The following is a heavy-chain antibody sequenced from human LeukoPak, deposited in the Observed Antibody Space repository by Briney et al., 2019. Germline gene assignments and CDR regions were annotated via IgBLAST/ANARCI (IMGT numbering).Heavy chain of an antibody. CDR1: GGSISSYY. V-gene: IGHV4-59*12. D-gene: IGHD4-17*01. CDR3: ARDRASVTGYYYYMDV. J-gene: IGHJ6*03. CDR2: IYYSGST. Sequence: SETLSLTCTVSGGSISSYYWSWIRQPPGKGREWIGYIYYSGSTYYNPSLKSRVTISVDTSKNQFSLKLSSVTAADTAVYYCARDRASVTGYYYYMDVWGKGTTVTVSS.